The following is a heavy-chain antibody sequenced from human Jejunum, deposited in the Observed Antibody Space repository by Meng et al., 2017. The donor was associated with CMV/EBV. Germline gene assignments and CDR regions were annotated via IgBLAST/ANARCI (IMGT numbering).Heavy chain of an antibody. J-gene: IGHJ4*02. CDR2: NIPIFGTA. Sequence: GTFSSYGVSWVRQVPGQGLEWMGGNIPIFGTANYAQKFQGRVTIIADKSTSTAYMDLTSLRSEDTAIYYCARTTPRLAAAGLNYFDYWGQGTLVTVS. CDR3: ARTTPRLAAAGLNYFDY. CDR1: GTFSSYG. D-gene: IGHD6-13*01. V-gene: IGHV1-69*06.